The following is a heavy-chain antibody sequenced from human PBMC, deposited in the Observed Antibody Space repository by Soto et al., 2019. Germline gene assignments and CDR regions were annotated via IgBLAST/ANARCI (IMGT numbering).Heavy chain of an antibody. D-gene: IGHD6-19*01. CDR3: ARDRSIAVAGTRMDV. J-gene: IGHJ6*02. V-gene: IGHV1-18*01. CDR2: ISAYNGNT. Sequence: GASVKVSCKASGYTFTSYGISWVRQAPGQGLEWMGWISAYNGNTNYAQKLQGRVTMTTDTSTSTAYMELRSLRSDDTAVYYCARDRSIAVAGTRMDVWGQGTTVTVSS. CDR1: GYTFTSYG.